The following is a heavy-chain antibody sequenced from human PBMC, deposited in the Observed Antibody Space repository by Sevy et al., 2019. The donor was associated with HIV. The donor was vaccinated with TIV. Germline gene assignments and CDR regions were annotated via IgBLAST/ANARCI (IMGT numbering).Heavy chain of an antibody. CDR2: IQFDGNKK. J-gene: IGHJ4*02. CDR1: GFTFSSYG. CDR3: ARDPLISLGADPFDY. V-gene: IGHV3-30*02. Sequence: GGSLRLSCAASGFTFSSYGMHWVRQAPGKGLEWVAFIQFDGNKKYSADSIKGRFTISRDNSKNTLYLQMNSLRAEDTAVYYCARDPLISLGADPFDYWGQGTLVTVSS. D-gene: IGHD7-27*01.